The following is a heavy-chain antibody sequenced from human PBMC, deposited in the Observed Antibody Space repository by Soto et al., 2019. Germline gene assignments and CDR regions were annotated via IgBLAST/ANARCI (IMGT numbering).Heavy chain of an antibody. CDR3: AVNYDFWSGYHWDV. V-gene: IGHV4-34*01. Sequence: SETLSLTCTVYGGSFSGYYWSWIRQPPGKGLEWIGEINHSGSTNYNPSLKSRVTISVDTSKNQFSLKLSSVTAADTAVYYCAVNYDFWSGYHWDVWGKGTTVTVSS. D-gene: IGHD3-3*01. CDR1: GGSFSGYY. CDR2: INHSGST. J-gene: IGHJ6*04.